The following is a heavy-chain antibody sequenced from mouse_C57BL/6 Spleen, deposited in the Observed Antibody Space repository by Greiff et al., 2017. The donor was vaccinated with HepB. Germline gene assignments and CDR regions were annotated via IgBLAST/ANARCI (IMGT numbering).Heavy chain of an antibody. CDR3: ARSRGATDAMDY. D-gene: IGHD1-1*01. CDR2: INPGSGGT. V-gene: IGHV1-54*01. J-gene: IGHJ4*01. CDR1: GYAFTNYL. Sequence: QLQQSGAELVRPGTSVKVSCKASGYAFTNYLIEWVKQRPGQGLEWIGVINPGSGGTNYNEKFKGKATLTADKSSSTAYMQLSSLTSEDSAVYFCARSRGATDAMDYWGQGTSVTVSS.